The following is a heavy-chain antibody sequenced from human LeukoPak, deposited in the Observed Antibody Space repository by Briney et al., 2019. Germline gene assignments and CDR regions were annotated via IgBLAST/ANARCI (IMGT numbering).Heavy chain of an antibody. CDR3: ARGGSYLSAFDI. D-gene: IGHD1-26*01. CDR2: IYSGGST. J-gene: IGHJ3*02. V-gene: IGHV3-53*01. CDR1: GFTVSSNY. Sequence: GGSLRLSCAASGFTVSSNYMSWVRQAPGKGLEWVSIIYSGGSTFYADSVKGRFTISRDNSKNTLYLQMNSLRAEDMAVYYCARGGSYLSAFDIWGQGTMVTVSS.